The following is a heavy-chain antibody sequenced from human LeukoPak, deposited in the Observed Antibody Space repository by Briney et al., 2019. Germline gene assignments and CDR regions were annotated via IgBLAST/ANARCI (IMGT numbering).Heavy chain of an antibody. J-gene: IGHJ6*03. D-gene: IGHD6-6*01. V-gene: IGHV1-69*05. CDR2: IIPIFGTA. CDR3: ARTQLDPYYYYMDV. Sequence: GASVKVSCKASGGTFSSYAISWVRQAPGQGLEWMGRIIPIFGTANYAQKFQGRVTITTDESTSTAYMELSSLRSEDTAVYYCARTQLDPYYYYMDVWGKGTTVTVSS. CDR1: GGTFSSYA.